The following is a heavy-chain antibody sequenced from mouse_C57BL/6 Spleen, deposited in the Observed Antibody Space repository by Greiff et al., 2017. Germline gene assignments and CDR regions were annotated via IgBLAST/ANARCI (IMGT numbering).Heavy chain of an antibody. Sequence: IQLQQSGPELVKPGASVKMSCKASGYTFTDYNMHWVKQSHGKSLEWIGYINPNNGGTSYNQKFKGKATLTVNKSSSTAYMELRSLTSEDSAVYYCARRDYDDEGGFDYWGQGTTLTVSS. V-gene: IGHV1-22*01. CDR2: INPNNGGT. J-gene: IGHJ2*01. CDR3: ARRDYDDEGGFDY. D-gene: IGHD2-4*01. CDR1: GYTFTDYN.